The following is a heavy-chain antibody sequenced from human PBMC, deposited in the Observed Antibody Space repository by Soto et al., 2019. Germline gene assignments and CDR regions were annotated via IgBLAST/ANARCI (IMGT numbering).Heavy chain of an antibody. V-gene: IGHV4-59*01. CDR1: GGSISSYY. CDR3: TRGSHFYYFDY. D-gene: IGHD3-10*01. Sequence: QVQLQESGPGLVKPSETLSLTCTVSGGSISSYYWSWIRQPPGKGLEWLGYSYSSGSTNYNPSLKSRVSISLDTSKNQSSLKLTSVTAADTAVYYCTRGSHFYYFDYWGHGTLVTVSS. J-gene: IGHJ4*01. CDR2: SYSSGST.